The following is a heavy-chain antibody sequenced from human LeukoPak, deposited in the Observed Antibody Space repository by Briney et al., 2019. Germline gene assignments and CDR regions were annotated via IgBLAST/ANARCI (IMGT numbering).Heavy chain of an antibody. CDR2: ISGSGGST. V-gene: IGHV3-23*01. CDR3: AKDCCESYGSQDFDY. D-gene: IGHD5-18*01. Sequence: GGSLRLSCAASGFTFSSYAMSWVRQAPGKGLEWVSAISGSGGSTYYADSVKGRFTISRDNSKNTLYLQMNSLRAEDTAVYYCAKDCCESYGSQDFDYWGQGTLVTVSS. CDR1: GFTFSSYA. J-gene: IGHJ4*02.